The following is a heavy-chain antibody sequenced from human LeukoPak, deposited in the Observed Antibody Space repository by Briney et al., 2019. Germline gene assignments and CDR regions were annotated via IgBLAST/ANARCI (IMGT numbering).Heavy chain of an antibody. Sequence: GGSLRLSCAASGFTVSSNYMSWVRQAPGKGLEWVSVIYSDGSTYYEDSVKGRFTISRDNSKNTLSLQMNSLRAEDTAVYYCAREKGRGVISPYFDYWGQGTLVTVSS. CDR2: IYSDGST. V-gene: IGHV3-53*01. D-gene: IGHD3-10*01. J-gene: IGHJ4*02. CDR3: AREKGRGVISPYFDY. CDR1: GFTVSSNY.